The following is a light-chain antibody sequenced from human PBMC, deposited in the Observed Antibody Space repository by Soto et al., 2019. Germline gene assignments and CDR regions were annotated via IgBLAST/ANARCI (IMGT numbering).Light chain of an antibody. V-gene: IGLV1-40*01. CDR3: QSYDSSLSGWKV. CDR1: SSNIGAGYD. CDR2: GNS. Sequence: QSVLTQPPSVSGAPGQRVTISCTGSSSNIGAGYDGHWYQQLPGTAPKLLIYGNSNRPSGVPDRFSGSKSGTSASLAITGLQAEDEADYYCQSYDSSLSGWKVFGGGTKLTVL. J-gene: IGLJ2*01.